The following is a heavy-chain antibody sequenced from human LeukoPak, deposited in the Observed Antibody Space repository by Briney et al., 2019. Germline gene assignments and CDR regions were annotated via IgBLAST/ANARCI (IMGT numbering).Heavy chain of an antibody. Sequence: SVKVSCRASGGTFSSYAISWVRQAPGQGLEWMGGIIPIFGTANYAQKFQGRVTMTEDTSTDTAYMELSSLRSEDTAVYYCARDPGGWQLYYYYYYMDVWGKGTTVTVSS. D-gene: IGHD6-19*01. V-gene: IGHV1-69*06. CDR1: GGTFSSYA. CDR2: IIPIFGTA. J-gene: IGHJ6*03. CDR3: ARDPGGWQLYYYYYYMDV.